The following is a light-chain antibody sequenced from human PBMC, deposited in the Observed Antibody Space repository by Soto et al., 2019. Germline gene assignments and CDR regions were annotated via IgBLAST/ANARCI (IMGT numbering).Light chain of an antibody. CDR1: QSVSSY. CDR2: DAS. J-gene: IGKJ1*01. V-gene: IGKV3-11*01. CDR3: QQYNNWPPWT. Sequence: VLTQSPATLSLSPGERATLSCRASQSVSSYLAWYQQKPGQLLRLLIYDASNRATGIPARFSGSGSGTEFTLTISSLQSEDFAVYYCQQYNNWPPWTFGQGTKVDIK.